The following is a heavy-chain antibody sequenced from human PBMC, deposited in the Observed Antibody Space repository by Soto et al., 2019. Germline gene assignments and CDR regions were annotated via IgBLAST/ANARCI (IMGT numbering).Heavy chain of an antibody. CDR3: ARDRYYYDSSGYYEDYYYYGMDV. D-gene: IGHD3-22*01. CDR1: GYTFTSYG. Sequence: ASMKVSCKASGYTFTSYGISWVRQAPGQGLEWMGWISAYNGNTNYAQKLQGRVTMTTDTSTSTAYMELRSLRSDDTAVYYCARDRYYYDSSGYYEDYYYYGMDVWGQGTTVTVSS. J-gene: IGHJ6*02. V-gene: IGHV1-18*01. CDR2: ISAYNGNT.